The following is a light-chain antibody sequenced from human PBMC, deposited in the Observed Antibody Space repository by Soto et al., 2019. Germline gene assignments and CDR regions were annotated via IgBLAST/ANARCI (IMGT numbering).Light chain of an antibody. CDR3: CSYASGSNV. Sequence: QSALTQPASVSESPGQSITISCTGTSSDVGSYKLVSWYQQYPGKAPKLMIYEGSKRPSGVSDRFSGSKSGNTASLTISGLQAEDEAYYFCCSYASGSNVFGAGTKLTVL. V-gene: IGLV2-23*03. J-gene: IGLJ1*01. CDR1: SSDVGSYKL. CDR2: EGS.